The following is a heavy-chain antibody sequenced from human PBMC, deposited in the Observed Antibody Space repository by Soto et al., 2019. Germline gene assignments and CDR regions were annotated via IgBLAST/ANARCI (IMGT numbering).Heavy chain of an antibody. CDR3: ARESGDWPLNWFDP. V-gene: IGHV3-74*01. J-gene: IGHJ5*02. D-gene: IGHD2-21*02. CDR2: ITSDGKSK. Sequence: VHLVESGGGLVQPGGSLRLSCAASGFNFTNHWMHWVRQAPGKGLVWVSRITSDGKSKAYAESVKGRFAISRDNAKNTVYLQMNGLTVEDTAVYYCARESGDWPLNWFDPWGQGTLVTDSS. CDR1: GFNFTNHW.